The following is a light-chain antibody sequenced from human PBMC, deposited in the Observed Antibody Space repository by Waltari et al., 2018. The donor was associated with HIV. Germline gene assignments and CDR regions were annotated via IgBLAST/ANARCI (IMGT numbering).Light chain of an antibody. CDR3: HVWDNSGLQL. J-gene: IGLJ3*02. Sequence: SYVLTQPPSVSVAPGKTASIPCGGDNIADMGIHWYQQKPGQAPMLVISYDSDRPSGLPARFSGSRSGNTATLTISRVEAGDEADYYCHVWDNSGLQLFGGGTELTVL. CDR2: YDS. V-gene: IGLV3-21*04. CDR1: NIADMG.